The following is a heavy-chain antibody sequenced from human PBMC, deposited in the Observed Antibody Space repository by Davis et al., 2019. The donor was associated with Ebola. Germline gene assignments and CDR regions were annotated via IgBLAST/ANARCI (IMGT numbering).Heavy chain of an antibody. CDR3: ARGRYSSGHDY. D-gene: IGHD6-19*01. J-gene: IGHJ4*02. CDR2: ISYSGNT. Sequence: MPSETLSLTCAVYGGSFSGYYWSWIRQPPGKGLEWIGYISYSGNTNYNHSLKSRVTISVDTSKNQFSLKLSSVTAADTAVYYCARGRYSSGHDYWGQGTLVTVSS. CDR1: GGSFSGYY. V-gene: IGHV4-59*12.